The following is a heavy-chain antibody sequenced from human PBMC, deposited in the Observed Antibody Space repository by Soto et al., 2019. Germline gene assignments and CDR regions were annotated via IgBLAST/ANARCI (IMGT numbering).Heavy chain of an antibody. V-gene: IGHV3-48*02. D-gene: IGHD6-19*01. Sequence: EVQLVESGGGLVQPGGSLRLYCVGSGFMFDSFAMNWVRQAPGKGLEWVSYINGASDSIYYAESVKDRFTISRDNARNSLSLQMDSLSDEDTAVYYCAKSGDSAGWGIDFWGQGTLVTVSS. CDR3: AKSGDSAGWGIDF. CDR2: INGASDSI. CDR1: GFMFDSFA. J-gene: IGHJ4*02.